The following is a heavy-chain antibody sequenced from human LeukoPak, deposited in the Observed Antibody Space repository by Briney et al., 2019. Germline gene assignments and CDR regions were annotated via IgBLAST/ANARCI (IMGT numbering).Heavy chain of an antibody. CDR1: GGSISSYY. CDR3: ARDCFKRGVSYDSSGYYYYYYGMDV. Sequence: SETLSLTCTVSGGSISSYYWSWIRQPPGKGLEWIGYIYYSGSTNYNPSPKSRVTISVDTSKNQFSLKLSSVTAADTAVYYCARDCFKRGVSYDSSGYYYYYYGMDVWGQGTTVTVSS. V-gene: IGHV4-59*01. D-gene: IGHD3-22*01. J-gene: IGHJ6*02. CDR2: IYYSGST.